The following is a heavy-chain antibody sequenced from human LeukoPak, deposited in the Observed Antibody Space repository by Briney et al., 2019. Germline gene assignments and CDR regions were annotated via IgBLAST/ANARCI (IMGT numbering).Heavy chain of an antibody. CDR1: GGTFSSYA. D-gene: IGHD3-22*01. CDR3: ASFSTRYYYDSSGYYYWDY. J-gene: IGHJ4*02. V-gene: IGHV1-69*13. Sequence: GASVKVSCKASGGTFSSYAISWVRQAPGQGLEWMGGIIPIFGTANYAQEFQGRVTITADESTSTAYMELSSLRSEDTAVYYCASFSTRYYYDSSGYYYWDYWGQGTLVTVSS. CDR2: IIPIFGTA.